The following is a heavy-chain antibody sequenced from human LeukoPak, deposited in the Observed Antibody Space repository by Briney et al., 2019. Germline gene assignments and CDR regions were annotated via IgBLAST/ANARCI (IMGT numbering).Heavy chain of an antibody. D-gene: IGHD1-26*01. V-gene: IGHV1-69*04. Sequence: AVMVSCKASGGTFISYAISWVRQAPGEGGEGMGRIIPILGIANYTQKFQGRVTITADKSTSTAYMELSSLRSEDTAVYYCARDGGATTFDYWGQGTLVTVSS. CDR1: GGTFISYA. J-gene: IGHJ4*02. CDR3: ARDGGATTFDY. CDR2: IIPILGIA.